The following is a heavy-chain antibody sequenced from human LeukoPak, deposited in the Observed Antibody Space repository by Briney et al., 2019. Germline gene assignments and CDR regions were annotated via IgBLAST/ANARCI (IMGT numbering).Heavy chain of an antibody. V-gene: IGHV1-18*01. CDR1: GYTFTIYG. CDR2: TSAYNGNT. D-gene: IGHD6-13*01. Sequence: RASVTVSFTASGYTFTIYGISWVRQAPGQGLEWMGWTSAYNGNTNYAQKLQGRVTMTTDTSTSTAYMELRSLSSDDTAVYYCAREPKPSNSSSWYFLPSHYILYYYYYGMDVWGQGTTVTVSS. J-gene: IGHJ6*02. CDR3: AREPKPSNSSSWYFLPSHYILYYYYYGMDV.